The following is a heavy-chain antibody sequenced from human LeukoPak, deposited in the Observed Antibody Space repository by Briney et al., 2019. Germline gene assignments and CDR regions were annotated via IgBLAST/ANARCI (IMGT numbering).Heavy chain of an antibody. D-gene: IGHD5-12*01. CDR1: GFTFDDYA. V-gene: IGHV3-9*01. CDR2: INWNSDSI. J-gene: IGHJ4*02. CDR3: AINGGGDSGYGNFDY. Sequence: GGSLRLSCAVSGFTFDDYALHWVRQVPGKGLEWVSGINWNSDSIGYADSVKGRFTTSRDNAKNSLYLQMNSLRAEDTAFYYCAINGGGDSGYGNFDYWGQGTLVTVSS.